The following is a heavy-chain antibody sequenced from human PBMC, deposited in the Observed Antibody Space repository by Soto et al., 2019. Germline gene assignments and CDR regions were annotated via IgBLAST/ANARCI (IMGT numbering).Heavy chain of an antibody. CDR3: ARHRKTRMATILWFDP. J-gene: IGHJ5*02. V-gene: IGHV4-59*08. Sequence: QVQLQESGPGLVKPSETLSLTCTVSGGSISSYYGSWIRQPPGKGLEWIGYIYYSGSTNYNPSLKSRVTISVDTSKNQFSLKLSSVTAADTAVYYCARHRKTRMATILWFDPWGQGTLVTVSS. CDR2: IYYSGST. D-gene: IGHD5-12*01. CDR1: GGSISSYY.